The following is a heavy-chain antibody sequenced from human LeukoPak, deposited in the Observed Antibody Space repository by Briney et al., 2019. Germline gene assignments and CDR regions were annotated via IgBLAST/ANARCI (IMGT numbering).Heavy chain of an antibody. J-gene: IGHJ4*02. CDR1: GFTFSRYA. CDR2: IWYDGSKK. D-gene: IGHD3-10*01. V-gene: IGHV3-33*08. CDR3: ASAYGSGNYYNGALDY. Sequence: GGSLRLSCSASGFTFSRYAMHWVRQAPGKGLEWVAVIWYDGSKKYYADSVKGRFTISRDNSKNTMYLQMNSLRAEDTAVYYCASAYGSGNYYNGALDYWGQGTLVTVSS.